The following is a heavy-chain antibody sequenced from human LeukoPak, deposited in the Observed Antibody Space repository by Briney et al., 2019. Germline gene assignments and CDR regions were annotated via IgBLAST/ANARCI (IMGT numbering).Heavy chain of an antibody. CDR2: MNPNSGNT. CDR3: ARGRRVRCSSTSCYPLTYYYYYMDV. Sequence: ASVKVSCKASGGTFSSYDINWVRQATGQGLEWMGWMNPNSGNTGYAQKFQGRVTITRNTSISTAYMELSSLRSEDTAVYYCARGRRVRCSSTSCYPLTYYYYYMDVWGKGTTVTVSS. V-gene: IGHV1-8*03. J-gene: IGHJ6*03. CDR1: GGTFSSYD. D-gene: IGHD2-2*01.